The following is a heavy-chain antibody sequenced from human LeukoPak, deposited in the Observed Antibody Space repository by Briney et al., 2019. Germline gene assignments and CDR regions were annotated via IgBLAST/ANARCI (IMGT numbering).Heavy chain of an antibody. Sequence: PSETLSLTCAVYGGSFSGYYWSWIRQPPGKGLDWIGEINHSGSTNYNPSLKSRVTISVDTSKNQFSLKLSSVTAADTAVYYCPRGPFYYYGSGSYYSWGCYFDYWGQGTLVTVSS. CDR1: GGSFSGYY. D-gene: IGHD3-10*01. CDR3: PRGPFYYYGSGSYYSWGCYFDY. CDR2: INHSGST. V-gene: IGHV4-34*01. J-gene: IGHJ4*02.